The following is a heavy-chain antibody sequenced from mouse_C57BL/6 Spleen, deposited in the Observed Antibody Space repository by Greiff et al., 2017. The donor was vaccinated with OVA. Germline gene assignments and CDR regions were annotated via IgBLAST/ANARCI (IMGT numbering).Heavy chain of an antibody. D-gene: IGHD1-1*01. CDR3: AKGAFTTVVALYYFDY. CDR2: IDPSDSYT. Sequence: QVQLQQPGAELVKPGASVKLSCKASGYTFTSYWMQWVKQRPGQGLEWIGEIDPSDSYTNYTQKFKGKATLTVDTSSSTAYMQLSSLTSEDSAVYYCAKGAFTTVVALYYFDYWGQGTTLTVSS. V-gene: IGHV1-50*01. CDR1: GYTFTSYW. J-gene: IGHJ2*01.